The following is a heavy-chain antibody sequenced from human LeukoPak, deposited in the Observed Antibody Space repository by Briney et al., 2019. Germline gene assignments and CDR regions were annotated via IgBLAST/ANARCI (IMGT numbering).Heavy chain of an antibody. Sequence: ASVKVSCKASGYTFTSYGISWVRQAPGQGLEWMGWISAYNGDTNYAQKLQGRVTMTTDTSTTTVYMELRSLRSDDTAMYYCARDHSAASPSYWGQETLVTVSS. CDR3: ARDHSAASPSY. CDR2: ISAYNGDT. J-gene: IGHJ4*02. D-gene: IGHD6-13*01. V-gene: IGHV1-18*01. CDR1: GYTFTSYG.